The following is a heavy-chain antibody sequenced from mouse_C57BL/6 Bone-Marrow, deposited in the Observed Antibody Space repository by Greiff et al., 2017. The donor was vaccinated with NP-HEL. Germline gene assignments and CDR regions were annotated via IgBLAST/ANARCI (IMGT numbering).Heavy chain of an antibody. J-gene: IGHJ3*01. CDR2: IDPNSGGT. CDR1: GYTFTSYW. CDR3: AREDGDSSGSWFAY. D-gene: IGHD3-2*02. Sequence: QVQLQQPGAELVKPGASVKLSCKASGYTFTSYWMHWVKQRPGRGLEWIGRIDPNSGGTKYNEKFKSKATLTVDTTSSTAYMQLISLTSEDSAVYYGAREDGDSSGSWFAYWGQGTLVTVSA. V-gene: IGHV1-72*01.